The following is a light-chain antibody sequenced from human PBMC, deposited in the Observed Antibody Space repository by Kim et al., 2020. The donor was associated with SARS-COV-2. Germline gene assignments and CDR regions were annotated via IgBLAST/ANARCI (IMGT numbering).Light chain of an antibody. CDR2: AVS. J-gene: IGLJ3*02. V-gene: IGLV2-14*04. CDR1: SRDIGDYKY. CDR3: SSYTRSGTLYVV. Sequence: SITISCAGSSRDIGDYKYVSWYQQHPGKAPNLIISAVSDRPSGISNRFSGSKSGNTASLTISRLQAEDEADYYCSSYTRSGTLYVVFGGGTQLTVL.